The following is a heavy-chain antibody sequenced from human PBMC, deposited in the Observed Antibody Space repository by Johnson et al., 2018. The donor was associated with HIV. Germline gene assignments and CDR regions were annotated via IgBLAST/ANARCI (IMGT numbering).Heavy chain of an antibody. CDR1: GFTFSDYY. CDR3: AKDMAQTSYYDAFDI. Sequence: VQLVESGGGLVKPGGSLRLSCAASGFTFSDYYMSWIRQAPGKGLEWISYISSSSSTIYYADSVKGRFTISRDNAKSSLFLQMDSLRVEDTAVYYCAKDMAQTSYYDAFDIWGQGTMVTVSS. V-gene: IGHV3-11*04. CDR2: ISSSSSTI. D-gene: IGHD2-2*01. J-gene: IGHJ3*02.